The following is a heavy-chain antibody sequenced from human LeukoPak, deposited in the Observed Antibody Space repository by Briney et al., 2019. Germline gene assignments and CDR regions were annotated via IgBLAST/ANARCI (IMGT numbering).Heavy chain of an antibody. CDR2: ISGSGGST. Sequence: GGSLRLSCAASGFTFSSDAMSWVRQAPGKGLEWVSAISGSGGSTYYADSVKGRFTISRDNSKNTLYLQMNSLRAEDTAVYYCAKDPSIYGDYWFDPWGQGTLVTVSS. CDR3: AKDPSIYGDYWFDP. V-gene: IGHV3-23*01. CDR1: GFTFSSDA. J-gene: IGHJ5*02. D-gene: IGHD4-17*01.